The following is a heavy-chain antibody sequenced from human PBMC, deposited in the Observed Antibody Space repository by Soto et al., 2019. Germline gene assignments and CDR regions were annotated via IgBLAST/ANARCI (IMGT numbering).Heavy chain of an antibody. CDR2: IYWDDDK. Sequence: SGPTLVNPTQTLRLTCTFSGFSLSTSGVGVGWIRQPPGKALEWLALIYWDDDKRYSPSLKSRLTITKDTSKNQVVLTMTNMDPVDTATYYCAHTISIAAAGWFDPWGQGTLVTVSS. D-gene: IGHD6-13*01. J-gene: IGHJ5*02. V-gene: IGHV2-5*02. CDR3: AHTISIAAAGWFDP. CDR1: GFSLSTSGVG.